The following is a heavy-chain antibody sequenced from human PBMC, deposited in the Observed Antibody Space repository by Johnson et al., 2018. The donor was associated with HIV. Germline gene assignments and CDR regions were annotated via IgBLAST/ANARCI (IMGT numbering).Heavy chain of an antibody. Sequence: VQLVESGGCLVHPGGSLRLSCAASGFTFSSYWIHWVRQAPGQGLVWVSRINSDGSGTSYADSVKGRFTISRDNAKNTLYLQMNSLRADDTAVYYCAREGPSERAGFDVWGQGTMVTVSS. CDR2: INSDGSGT. V-gene: IGHV3-74*01. CDR1: GFTFSSYW. CDR3: AREGPSERAGFDV. J-gene: IGHJ3*01.